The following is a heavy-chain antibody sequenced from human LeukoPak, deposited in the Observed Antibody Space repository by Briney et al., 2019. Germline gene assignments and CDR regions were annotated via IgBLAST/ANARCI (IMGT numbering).Heavy chain of an antibody. CDR1: GFSFSSYE. CDR2: ISSGGNTE. CDR3: ARDTVNGPYVISLDY. J-gene: IGHJ4*02. Sequence: PGGSLILSCAASGFSFSSYEMNWVRQAPGKGLEWVSHISSGGNTEYYVDSVRGRFTMSRDNAKSLLFLQMNSLRPEDTAVYYCARDTVNGPYVISLDYWGQGALVTVSS. D-gene: IGHD2-8*01. V-gene: IGHV3-48*03.